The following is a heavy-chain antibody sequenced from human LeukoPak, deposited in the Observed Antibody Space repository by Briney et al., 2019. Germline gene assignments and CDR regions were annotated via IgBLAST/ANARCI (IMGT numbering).Heavy chain of an antibody. CDR2: IWYDGSNK. V-gene: IGHV3-33*01. CDR1: GFTFSKYG. CDR3: ARDSYYVRSGGDFDY. J-gene: IGHJ4*02. D-gene: IGHD3-22*01. Sequence: GGSLRLSCAASGFTFSKYGMHWVRQAPGKGLEWVAVIWYDGSNKYYGDSVKGRFTISRDNSKNTLYLQMSGLRAEDTAAYYCARDSYYVRSGGDFDYWGQGTLVTVSS.